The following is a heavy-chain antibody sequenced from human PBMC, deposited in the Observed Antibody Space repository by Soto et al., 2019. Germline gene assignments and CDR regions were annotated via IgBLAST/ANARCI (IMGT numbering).Heavy chain of an antibody. CDR3: TRAPGGHFDWLLPDY. CDR1: GFTFGDYA. D-gene: IGHD3-9*01. CDR2: IRSKAYGGTT. V-gene: IGHV3-49*03. Sequence: GGSLRLSCTASGFTFGDYAMSWFRQAPGKGLEWVGFIRSKAYGGTTEYAASVKGRFTISRDDSKSIAYLQMNSLKTEDTAVYYCTRAPGGHFDWLLPDYWGQGTLVTVSS. J-gene: IGHJ4*02.